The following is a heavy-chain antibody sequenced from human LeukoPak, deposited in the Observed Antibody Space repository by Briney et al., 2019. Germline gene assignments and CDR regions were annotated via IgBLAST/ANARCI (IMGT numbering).Heavy chain of an antibody. Sequence: ASVKVFCKASGGTFSSYAISWVRQAPGQGLEWMGGIIPIFGTANYAQKFQGRVTITRNTSISTAYMELSSLRSEDTAVYYCAREATYSSSSYYYYYMDVWGKGTTVTVSS. CDR2: IIPIFGTA. V-gene: IGHV1-69*05. D-gene: IGHD6-6*01. J-gene: IGHJ6*03. CDR3: AREATYSSSSYYYYYMDV. CDR1: GGTFSSYA.